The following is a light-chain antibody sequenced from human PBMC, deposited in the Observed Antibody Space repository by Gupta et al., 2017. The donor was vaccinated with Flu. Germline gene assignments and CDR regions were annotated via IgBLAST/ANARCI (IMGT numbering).Light chain of an antibody. Sequence: SYELTQPPSVSVSPGPTARLTCSGHKLEDKYAYWYQQKPGQSPVLVIYEDTKRPSGILERFSGSNSGNTATLTISGTQSMDEADYYCQACDSSAAVFGGGTKLTVL. CDR2: EDT. J-gene: IGLJ3*02. CDR3: QACDSSAAV. CDR1: KLEDKY. V-gene: IGLV3-1*01.